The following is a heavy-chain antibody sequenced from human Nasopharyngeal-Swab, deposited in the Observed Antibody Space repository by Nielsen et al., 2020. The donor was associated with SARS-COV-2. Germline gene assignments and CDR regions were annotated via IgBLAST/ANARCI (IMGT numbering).Heavy chain of an antibody. CDR2: KYSGGST. D-gene: IGHD1-26*01. Sequence: CCAASDFTVSSYYMSWVRQPPEQRLGRVLVKYSGGSTYYADSVKGRFTISRHHSKNTLYLQMNSLSAEDTAVYYCARGPQGGSSFRGWGYHYFDYWGQGTLVTVSS. CDR3: ARGPQGGSSFRGWGYHYFDY. J-gene: IGHJ4*02. CDR1: DFTVSSYY. V-gene: IGHV3-53*03.